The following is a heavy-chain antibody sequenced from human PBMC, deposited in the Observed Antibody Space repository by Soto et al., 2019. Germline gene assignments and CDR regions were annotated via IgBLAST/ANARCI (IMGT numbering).Heavy chain of an antibody. CDR3: ARDHYDSSGYYFSYYYGMDV. CDR2: ILYDGSNK. D-gene: IGHD3-22*01. V-gene: IGHV3-33*01. J-gene: IGHJ6*02. Sequence: QVQLVESGGGVVQPGRSLRLSCAASGFTFSSYGMHWVRQAPGKGLEWVAVILYDGSNKYYADSVKGRFTISRDNSKNTLYLQMNSLRAEDTAVYYCARDHYDSSGYYFSYYYGMDVWGQGTTVTVSS. CDR1: GFTFSSYG.